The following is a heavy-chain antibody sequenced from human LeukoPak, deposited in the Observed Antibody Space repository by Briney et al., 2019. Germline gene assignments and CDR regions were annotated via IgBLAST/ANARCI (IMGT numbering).Heavy chain of an antibody. CDR3: AKGLSFAFDF. J-gene: IGHJ3*01. V-gene: IGHV3-30*02. CDR1: GFTFSSYA. CDR2: VQSDGSSE. D-gene: IGHD3-16*02. Sequence: GGSLRLSCAASGFTFSSYAMSWVRQAPGKGLEWVAFVQSDGSSEYYADSVKGRFTISRGNSKHTVFLHMNSLRTEDTAVYYCAKGLSFAFDFWGQGTMVTVSS.